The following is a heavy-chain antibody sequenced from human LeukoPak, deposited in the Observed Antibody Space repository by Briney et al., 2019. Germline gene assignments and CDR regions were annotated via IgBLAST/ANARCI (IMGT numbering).Heavy chain of an antibody. CDR1: GGSISSYY. CDR2: IYYSGST. Sequence: SETLSLTCTVSGGSISSYYWSWIRQPPGKGLEWIGYIYYSGSTNYNPSLKSRVTISVDTSKNQFSLKLSSVTAADTAVYYCARDSPTIHNFDYWGQGTLVTVPS. J-gene: IGHJ4*02. CDR3: ARDSPTIHNFDY. D-gene: IGHD5-24*01. V-gene: IGHV4-59*01.